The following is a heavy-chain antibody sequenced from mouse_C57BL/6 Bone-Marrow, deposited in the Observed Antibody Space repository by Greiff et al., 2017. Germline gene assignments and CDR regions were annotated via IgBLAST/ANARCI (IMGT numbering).Heavy chain of an antibody. J-gene: IGHJ2*01. V-gene: IGHV1-50*01. Sequence: VQLQQPGAELVKPGASVKLSCKASGYTFTSYWMQWVKQRPGQGLEWIGEIDPSDSYTNHNQKFKGKATLTVDTSSSTAYMQLSSLTSEDSAVYYCARGEIYYGNYDLFDYWGQGTTLTVSS. CDR3: ARGEIYYGNYDLFDY. D-gene: IGHD2-1*01. CDR1: GYTFTSYW. CDR2: IDPSDSYT.